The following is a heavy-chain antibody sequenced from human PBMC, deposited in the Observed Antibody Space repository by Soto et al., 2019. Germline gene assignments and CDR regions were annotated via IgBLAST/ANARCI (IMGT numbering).Heavy chain of an antibody. V-gene: IGHV3-48*03. J-gene: IGHJ5*02. Sequence: EGSLRLSCAASGFTFSSYEMNWVRQAPGKGLEWVSYISSSGSTIYYADSVKGRFTISRDNAKNSLYLQMNSLRDEDTAVYYCARDFGPGLPSPAHNWFDPWGQGTLVTVDS. CDR3: ARDFGPGLPSPAHNWFDP. CDR1: GFTFSSYE. CDR2: ISSSGSTI. D-gene: IGHD2-2*01.